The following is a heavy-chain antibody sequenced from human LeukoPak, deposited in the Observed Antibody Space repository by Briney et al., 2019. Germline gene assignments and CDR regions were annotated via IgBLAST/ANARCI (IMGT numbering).Heavy chain of an antibody. V-gene: IGHV4-61*01. CDR3: ARDYYDSSGYYFKGFDY. CDR1: GGSVSSGSYY. CDR2: IYYSGST. D-gene: IGHD3-22*01. Sequence: PSETLSLTCTVSGGSVSSGSYYWSWIRQPPGKGLGWIGYIYYSGSTNYNPSLKSRVTISVDTSKNQFSLKLSSVTAADTAVYYCARDYYDSSGYYFKGFDYWGQGTLVTVSS. J-gene: IGHJ4*02.